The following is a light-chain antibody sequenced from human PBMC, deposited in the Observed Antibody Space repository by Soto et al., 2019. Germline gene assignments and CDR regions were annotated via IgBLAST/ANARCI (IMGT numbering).Light chain of an antibody. J-gene: IGKJ1*01. Sequence: VWTQSPGTLSLSPGERATLSCRASQSVSSSHLAWYQQKPGQAPRLLIYGASNRATGIPARFSGSGSGTDFTLTISCLQSEDFATYYCQQYYSFPPTFGQGTKVDI. CDR1: QSVSSSH. CDR3: QQYYSFPPT. CDR2: GAS. V-gene: IGKV3-20*01.